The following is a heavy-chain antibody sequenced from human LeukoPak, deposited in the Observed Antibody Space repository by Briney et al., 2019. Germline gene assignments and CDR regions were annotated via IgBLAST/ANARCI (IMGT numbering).Heavy chain of an antibody. CDR2: IRSKANSYAT. J-gene: IGHJ4*02. Sequence: PGGSLKLSCAASGFTFSGSAMHWVRQAAGKGLEWVGRIRSKANSYATAYAASVKGRFTISRDDSKNTAYLQMNSLKTEDTAVYYCTRPFYCSSTSCYEVYWGQGTLVTVSS. V-gene: IGHV3-73*01. D-gene: IGHD2-2*01. CDR1: GFTFSGSA. CDR3: TRPFYCSSTSCYEVY.